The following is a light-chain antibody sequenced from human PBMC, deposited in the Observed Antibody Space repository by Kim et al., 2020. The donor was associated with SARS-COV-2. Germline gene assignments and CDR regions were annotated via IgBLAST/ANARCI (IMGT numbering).Light chain of an antibody. CDR1: NIGGKS. V-gene: IGLV3-21*04. CDR3: QVWGNTSDHHVV. CDR2: YDS. J-gene: IGLJ2*01. Sequence: SYELTQPPSVSVAPGKTARITCGGNNIGGKSVHWYQRKPGQAPLLVIYYDSDRPSGIPERFSGSNSGNTATLTISRVQAGDEADYYCQVWGNTSDHHVVLGGGTQLTVL.